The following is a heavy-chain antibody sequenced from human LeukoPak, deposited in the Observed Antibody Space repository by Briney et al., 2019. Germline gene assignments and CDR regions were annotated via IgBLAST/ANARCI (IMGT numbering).Heavy chain of an antibody. CDR3: ARRVEAAHTYYFDY. CDR2: IYHSGST. Sequence: IYHSGSTFYNPSLKSRVTISVDTSKNQFSLKLTSVTAADTAVYYCARRVEAAHTYYFDYWGQGTLVTVSS. V-gene: IGHV4-38-2*01. D-gene: IGHD6-25*01. J-gene: IGHJ4*02.